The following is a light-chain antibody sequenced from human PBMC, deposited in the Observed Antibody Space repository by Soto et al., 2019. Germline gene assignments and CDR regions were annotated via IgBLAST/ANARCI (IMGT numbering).Light chain of an antibody. CDR2: AAS. CDR1: QGIRSD. J-gene: IGKJ4*01. V-gene: IGKV1-17*01. Sequence: DIQMTQSPSSLSASVGDRITITCRASQGIRSDVGWYQQKPGKVPKRLIYAASNLQSGVPSRFSGSGSWATFTLTISSLQPEDFATYYCLKHNTYPLTFGGGTKVEIK. CDR3: LKHNTYPLT.